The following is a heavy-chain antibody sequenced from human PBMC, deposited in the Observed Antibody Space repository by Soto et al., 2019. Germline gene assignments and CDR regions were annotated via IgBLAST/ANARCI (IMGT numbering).Heavy chain of an antibody. V-gene: IGHV1-3*01. CDR1: GYTFTSYA. J-gene: IGHJ6*02. CDR2: INAGNGNT. CDR3: ASTTVTTDYYYYGMDV. Sequence: EASVKVSCKASGYTFTSYAMHWVRQAPGQRLEWMGWINAGNGNTKYSQKFQGRVTITRDTSASTAYMELSSLRSEDTAVYYCASTTVTTDYYYYGMDVWGQGTTVTVSS. D-gene: IGHD4-17*01.